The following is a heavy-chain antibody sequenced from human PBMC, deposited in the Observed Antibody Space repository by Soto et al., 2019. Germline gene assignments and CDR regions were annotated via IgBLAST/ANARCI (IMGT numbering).Heavy chain of an antibody. D-gene: IGHD6-13*01. V-gene: IGHV5-51*01. CDR2: IYPGDSDT. CDR1: GYSFTSYW. J-gene: IGHJ3*02. Sequence: GESLKISCKGSGYSFTSYWIGWVRQMPGKGLEWMGIIYPGDSDTRYSPSFQGQVTISADKSISTAYLQWSSLKASDTAMYYCASTYSSSWSVDAFDIWGQGTMVTVSS. CDR3: ASTYSSSWSVDAFDI.